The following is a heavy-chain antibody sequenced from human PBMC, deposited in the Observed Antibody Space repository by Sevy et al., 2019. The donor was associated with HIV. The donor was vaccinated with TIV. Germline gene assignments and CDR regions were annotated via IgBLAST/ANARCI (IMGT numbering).Heavy chain of an antibody. V-gene: IGHV3-7*01. Sequence: GGSLRLSCAASGFTFSNYWMTWVRQAPGKGLVWVANIKQHGTEKYYVDSVKGRFTISRDNAKNSLYLQMNSLRAEDTAVYYCARRELACDYWGQGTLVTVSS. J-gene: IGHJ4*02. D-gene: IGHD1-26*01. CDR3: ARRELACDY. CDR1: GFTFSNYW. CDR2: IKQHGTEK.